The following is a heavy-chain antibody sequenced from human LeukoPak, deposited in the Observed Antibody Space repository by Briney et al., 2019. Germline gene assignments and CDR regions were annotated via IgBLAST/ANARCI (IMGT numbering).Heavy chain of an antibody. V-gene: IGHV1-18*01. CDR3: ARDGVRWELSSAFDI. J-gene: IGHJ3*02. CDR1: HYTFTNYG. D-gene: IGHD4-23*01. CDR2: ISAYNGNT. Sequence: GASVKVSCKASHYTFTNYGVSWVRQAPGQGLEWMGWISAYNGNTNYAQKLQGRVTMTTDTSTSTIYMELRSLRSDDTAVYYCARDGVRWELSSAFDIWGQGTMVTVSS.